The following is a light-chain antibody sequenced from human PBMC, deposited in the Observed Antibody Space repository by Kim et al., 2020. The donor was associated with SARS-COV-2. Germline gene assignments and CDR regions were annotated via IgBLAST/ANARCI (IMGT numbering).Light chain of an antibody. CDR3: QQSYTTPFT. J-gene: IGKJ5*01. CDR2: GAS. CDR1: QSVTNN. V-gene: IGKV1-39*01. Sequence: DIQMTQSPFSLSASVGDRVTITCGSSQSVTNNLNWYQQKPGQAPNLLIYGASNLHGGVPSRFSGSGSGTDFTLTISSLQPADFATYYCQQSYTTPFTFGQGTRLEIK.